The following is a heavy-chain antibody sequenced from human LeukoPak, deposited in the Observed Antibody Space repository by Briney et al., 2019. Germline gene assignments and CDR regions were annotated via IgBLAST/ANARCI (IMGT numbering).Heavy chain of an antibody. CDR1: GNTFTSYY. CDR3: ARDSLRSSGWYSVGWFDP. V-gene: IGHV1-46*01. D-gene: IGHD6-19*01. Sequence: ASVKVSCKASGNTFTSYYMHWVRQAPGQGLEWMGIINPSGGSTSYAQKFQGRVTMTRDMSTSTVYMELSSLRSEDTAVYYCARDSLRSSGWYSVGWFDPWGQGTLVTVSS. CDR2: INPSGGST. J-gene: IGHJ5*02.